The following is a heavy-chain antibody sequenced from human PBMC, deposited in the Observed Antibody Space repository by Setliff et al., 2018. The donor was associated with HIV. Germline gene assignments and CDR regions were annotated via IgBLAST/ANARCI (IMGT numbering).Heavy chain of an antibody. J-gene: IGHJ4*02. D-gene: IGHD2-2*01. V-gene: IGHV4-61*09. CDR3: ARGSCFNTGCLDS. CDR1: GVSISSGSYY. Sequence: SETLSLTCTVSGVSISSGSYYWSWIRQPAGKGLGWIGHIYTSGSTNYNPSLKSRVTISVDTSKNQFSLKLSSVTAADTAVYYCARGSCFNTGCLDSWGQGALVTVSS. CDR2: IYTSGST.